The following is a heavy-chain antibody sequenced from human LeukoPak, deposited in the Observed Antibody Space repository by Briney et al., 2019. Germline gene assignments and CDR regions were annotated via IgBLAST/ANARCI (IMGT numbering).Heavy chain of an antibody. V-gene: IGHV4-59*01. CDR2: IYYSGST. D-gene: IGHD1-26*01. CDR3: AGSSGAVAFDI. CDR1: GGSISSYY. J-gene: IGHJ3*02. Sequence: PSETLSLTCTVSGGSISSYYWSWIRQPPGKGLEWIGYIYYSGSTNYNPSLKSRVTISVDTSKNQLSLKLSSVTAADTAVYYCAGSSGAVAFDIWGQGTMVTVSS.